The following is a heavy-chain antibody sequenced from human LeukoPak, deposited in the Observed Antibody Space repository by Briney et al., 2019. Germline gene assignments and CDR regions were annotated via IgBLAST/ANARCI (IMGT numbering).Heavy chain of an antibody. D-gene: IGHD2-21*01. CDR2: IYPGDSDT. CDR3: ARGIYSLNWFDP. CDR1: GYTFINYW. V-gene: IGHV5-51*01. J-gene: IGHJ5*02. Sequence: GESLKIPCQGSGYTFINYWIAWVRQTPGKGLEWMGVIYPGDSDTRYSPSFQGQVTISADKSISIAYLQWNSLKASDTAVYYCARGIYSLNWFDPWGQGTLVTVSS.